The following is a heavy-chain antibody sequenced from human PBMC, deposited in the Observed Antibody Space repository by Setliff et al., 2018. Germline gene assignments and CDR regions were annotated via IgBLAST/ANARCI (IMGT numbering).Heavy chain of an antibody. CDR3: ARSFSRREKFLLDY. J-gene: IGHJ4*02. CDR2: ITHSGST. V-gene: IGHV4-34*01. Sequence: SETLSLPCAVCGGSSSGYYWNWIRQPPGKRLEWLGEITHSGSTNYNPSLKSRVTISLDTSKNQSSLKVSSVTAADTAVYYCARSFSRREKFLLDYWGQGALVTVSS. CDR1: GGSSSGYY.